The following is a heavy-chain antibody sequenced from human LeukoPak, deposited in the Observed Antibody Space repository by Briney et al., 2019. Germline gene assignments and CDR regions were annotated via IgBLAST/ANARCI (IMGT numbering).Heavy chain of an antibody. CDR2: IYYSGST. D-gene: IGHD3-10*01. Sequence: PSQTLSLTCAVSGGSISSGGYSWSWIRQPPGKGLEWIGYIYYSGSTYYSPSLKSRLTMSVATSKNQFSLKLSSVTAVDTAVYYCARHGWRGVTAWGQGTLVTVSS. CDR1: GGSISSGGYS. J-gene: IGHJ5*02. CDR3: ARHGWRGVTA. V-gene: IGHV4-30-4*07.